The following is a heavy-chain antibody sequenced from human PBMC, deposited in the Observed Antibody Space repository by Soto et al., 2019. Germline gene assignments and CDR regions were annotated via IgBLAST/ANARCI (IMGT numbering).Heavy chain of an antibody. V-gene: IGHV3-30*03. D-gene: IGHD3-22*01. CDR1: GFTFSSYG. CDR2: ISYDGSNK. J-gene: IGHJ4*02. Sequence: GGSLRLSCAASGFTFSSYGMHWVRQAPGKGLEWVAVISYDGSNKYYADSVKGRFTISRDNSKNTLYLQMNSLRAEDTAVYYFYYCARGLNSCMYYIFDYWGQGTLVTVSS. CDR3: YYCARGLNSCMYYIFDY.